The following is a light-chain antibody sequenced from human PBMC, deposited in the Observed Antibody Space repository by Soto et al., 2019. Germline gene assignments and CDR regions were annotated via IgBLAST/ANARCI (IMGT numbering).Light chain of an antibody. J-gene: IGLJ2*01. Sequence: QLVLTQSPSASASLGASVKLTCTLSSGHSSYAIAWHQQQPEKGPRYLMKLNSDGSHSKGDGIPDRFSGSSSGAERYLPISSLQSEDEADYYCQTWGTGIQVVFGGGTQLTVL. CDR1: SGHSSYA. CDR3: QTWGTGIQVV. V-gene: IGLV4-69*01. CDR2: LNSDGSH.